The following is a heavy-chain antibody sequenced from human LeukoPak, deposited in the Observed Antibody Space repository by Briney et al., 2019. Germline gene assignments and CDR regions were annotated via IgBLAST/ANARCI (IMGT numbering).Heavy chain of an antibody. V-gene: IGHV4-38-2*01. Sequence: SETPSLTCAVSAYSIGSGYYWGWIRQPPGQGLEWIGEINHSGSTNYNPSLKSRVTISVDTSKNQFSLKLSSVTAADTAVYYCARVSGSVVVVAATWFDPWGQGTLVTVSS. J-gene: IGHJ5*02. CDR2: INHSGST. D-gene: IGHD2-15*01. CDR1: AYSIGSGYY. CDR3: ARVSGSVVVVAATWFDP.